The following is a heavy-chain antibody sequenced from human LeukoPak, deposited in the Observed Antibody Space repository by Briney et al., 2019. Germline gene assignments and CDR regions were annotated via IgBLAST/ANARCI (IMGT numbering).Heavy chain of an antibody. J-gene: IGHJ6*02. CDR3: ARVGSAAIPYGMDV. V-gene: IGHV4-59*01. CDR2: IYYSGST. CDR1: GGSSSSYY. Sequence: SETLSLTCTVSGGSSSSYYWSWIRQPPGKGLEWIGYIYYSGSTNYNPSLKSRVTISVDTSKNQFSLKLSSVTAADTAVYYCARVGSAAIPYGMDVWGQGTTVTVSS. D-gene: IGHD2-2*01.